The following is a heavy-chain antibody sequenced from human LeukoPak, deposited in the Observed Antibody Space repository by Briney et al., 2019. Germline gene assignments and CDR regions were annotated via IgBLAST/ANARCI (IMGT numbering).Heavy chain of an antibody. Sequence: ASVKVSCKASGYTFTSYDINWVRQATGQGLEWMGWMNPNSGNTGYAQKFQGRVTMTRNTSISTAYMELSSLRSEDTAAYYCARVLALPLIQLNYYYMDVWGKGTTVTVSS. CDR1: GYTFTSYD. D-gene: IGHD5-18*01. CDR2: MNPNSGNT. V-gene: IGHV1-8*01. J-gene: IGHJ6*03. CDR3: ARVLALPLIQLNYYYMDV.